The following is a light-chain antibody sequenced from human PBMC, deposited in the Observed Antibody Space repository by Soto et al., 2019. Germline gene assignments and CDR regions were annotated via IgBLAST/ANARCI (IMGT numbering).Light chain of an antibody. J-gene: IGKJ4*01. CDR2: WAS. CDR3: QQFLGTPLA. CDR1: QSVLYSSNNKNY. Sequence: DIVMTQSPDSLAVSLGERATINCKSSQSVLYSSNNKNYLAWYQQKPGQPPKLLIYWASTRESGIPDRFSGSGSGRDFTLTISSLQAEDVAVYYCQQFLGTPLAFGGGTKVEIK. V-gene: IGKV4-1*01.